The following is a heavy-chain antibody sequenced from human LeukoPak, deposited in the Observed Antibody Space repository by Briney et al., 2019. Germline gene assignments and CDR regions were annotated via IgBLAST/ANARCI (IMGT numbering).Heavy chain of an antibody. J-gene: IGHJ4*02. CDR3: ASLSGYDTTTDY. CDR2: IYYSGST. CDR1: GGSISSSSYY. Sequence: SETLSLTCTVSGGSISSSSYYWGWIRQPPGKGLEWIGSIYYSGSTYYNPSLKSRVTISVDTSKNQFSLKLSSVTAADTAVYYCASLSGYDTTTDYWGQGTLVTVSS. D-gene: IGHD5-12*01. V-gene: IGHV4-39*01.